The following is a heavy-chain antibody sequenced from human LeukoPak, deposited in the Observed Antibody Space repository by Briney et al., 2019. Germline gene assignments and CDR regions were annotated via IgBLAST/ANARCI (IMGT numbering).Heavy chain of an antibody. V-gene: IGHV3-21*04. CDR3: AKGWSMGNWFDP. Sequence: GVSLRLSCAASGFTFSSYSMNWVRQAPGKGLEWVSSISSSSSHIYYADSVKGRFTISRDNAKNSLYLQMNSLRAEDTAVYYCAKGWSMGNWFDPWGQGTLVTVSS. D-gene: IGHD6-13*01. J-gene: IGHJ5*02. CDR1: GFTFSSYS. CDR2: ISSSSSHI.